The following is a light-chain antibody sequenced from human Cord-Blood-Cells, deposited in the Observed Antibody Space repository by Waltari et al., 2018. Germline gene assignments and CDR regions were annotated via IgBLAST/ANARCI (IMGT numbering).Light chain of an antibody. V-gene: IGLV1-51*02. CDR1: SSNIGNNY. CDR3: GTWDSSLSAYV. J-gene: IGLJ1*01. Sequence: QSVLTQPPSVYAAPGQKVTISCSGSSSNIGNNYVSCYQQLPGTAPKLLIYENNKRPSGIPDRFSGSKSGTSATLGITGLQTGDEADYYCGTWDSSLSAYVFGTGTKVTVL. CDR2: ENN.